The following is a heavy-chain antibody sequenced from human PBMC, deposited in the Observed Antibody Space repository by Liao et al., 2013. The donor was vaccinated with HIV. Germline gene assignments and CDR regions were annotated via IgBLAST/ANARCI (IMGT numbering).Heavy chain of an antibody. V-gene: IGHV4-4*07. J-gene: IGHJ6*03. CDR1: GGSISSYY. D-gene: IGHD2-2*01. CDR2: IYTSGST. Sequence: QVQLQESGPGLVKPSETLSLTCTVSGGSISSYYWSWIRQPAGKGLEWIGRIYTSGSTNYNPSLKSRVTMSVDTSKNQFSLKLSSVTAADTAVYYCARSTVPPSYYYYYMDVWGKGTTVTVSS. CDR3: ARSTVPPSYYYYYMDV.